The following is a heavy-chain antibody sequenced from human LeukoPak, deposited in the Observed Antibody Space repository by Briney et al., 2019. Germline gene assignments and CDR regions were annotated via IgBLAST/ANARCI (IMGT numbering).Heavy chain of an antibody. V-gene: IGHV1-69*01. CDR3: AREGDTMIVVGRTYFDL. CDR1: GGTFSSYA. Sequence: ASVKVSCKASGGTFSSYAISWVRQAPGQGLEWMGGIIPIFGTANYAQKFQGRVTITADESTSTAYMELSSLRSEDTAVYYCAREGDTMIVVGRTYFDLWGRGTLVTVFS. D-gene: IGHD3-22*01. J-gene: IGHJ2*01. CDR2: IIPIFGTA.